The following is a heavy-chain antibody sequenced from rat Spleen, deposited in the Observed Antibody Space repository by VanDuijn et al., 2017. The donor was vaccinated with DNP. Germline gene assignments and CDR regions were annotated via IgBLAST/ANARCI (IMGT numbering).Heavy chain of an antibody. CDR3: ARRAGI. D-gene: IGHD5-1*01. Sequence: EVQLQESGPGLVKPSQSLSLTCSVTGYSITSNSWGWIRKFPGHKMEWIGHISYSGSTSYNPSLKSRISITRDTSKNQFFLQLNSVTTEDTATYYCARRAGIWGQGVMVTVSS. V-gene: IGHV3-1*01. CDR1: GYSITSNS. CDR2: ISYSGST. J-gene: IGHJ2*01.